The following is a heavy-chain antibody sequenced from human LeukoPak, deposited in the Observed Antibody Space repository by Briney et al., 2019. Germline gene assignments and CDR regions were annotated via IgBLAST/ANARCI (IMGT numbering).Heavy chain of an antibody. J-gene: IGHJ3*02. Sequence: SETLSLTCTVSGGSISSTGYFWGWIRQPPGKGLEWIGSVYYNGDTYYNPSLKSRVTISIDTSKNQFSLKLSSVTAADTAVYYCARDLVTVTKGFDIWGQGTMVSVSS. D-gene: IGHD4-17*01. CDR1: GGSISSTGYF. CDR2: VYYNGDT. V-gene: IGHV4-39*07. CDR3: ARDLVTVTKGFDI.